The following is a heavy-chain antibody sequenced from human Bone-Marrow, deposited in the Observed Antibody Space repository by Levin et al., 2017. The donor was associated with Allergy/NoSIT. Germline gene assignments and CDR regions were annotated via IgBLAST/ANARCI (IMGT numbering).Heavy chain of an antibody. V-gene: IGHV3-7*01. CDR3: ARDLSGSGSHDY. J-gene: IGHJ4*02. Sequence: GGSLRLSCNVSGFIFTTYWMSWVRQAPGKGLEWVASVRQDGIGTHYVDVVKGRFTISRANSKNSLYLQLENVRDEDTAVYYCARDLSGSGSHDYWGQGALVTVSS. CDR1: GFIFTTYW. D-gene: IGHD3-10*01. CDR2: VRQDGIGT.